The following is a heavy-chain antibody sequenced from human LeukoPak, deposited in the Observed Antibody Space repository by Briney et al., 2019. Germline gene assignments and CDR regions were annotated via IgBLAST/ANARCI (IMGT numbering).Heavy chain of an antibody. V-gene: IGHV3-74*01. J-gene: IGHJ4*02. CDR2: INDGGTYT. CDR1: GFPFREYW. D-gene: IGHD3-10*01. CDR3: AREIKIQGFRAFDF. Sequence: GGSLRLSCAASGFPFREYWMHWARQTPGTGLMWVARINDGGTYTAYADPVKGRFTVSRDNAENTLYLQMNTLRVEDTAIYYCAREIKIQGFRAFDFWGQGTPVTVSS.